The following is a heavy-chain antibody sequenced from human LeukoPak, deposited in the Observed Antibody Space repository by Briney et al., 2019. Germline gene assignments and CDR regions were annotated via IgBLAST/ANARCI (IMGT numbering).Heavy chain of an antibody. CDR3: ARGNVLRFLEWLFHWFDP. CDR1: GGSFGGYY. CDR2: INHSGST. V-gene: IGHV4-34*01. J-gene: IGHJ5*02. D-gene: IGHD3-3*01. Sequence: PSETLSLTCAVYGGSFGGYYWSWIRQPPGKGLEWIGEINHSGSTNYNPSLKSRVTISVDTSKNQFSLKLSSVTAADTAVYYCARGNVLRFLEWLFHWFDPWGQGTLVTVSS.